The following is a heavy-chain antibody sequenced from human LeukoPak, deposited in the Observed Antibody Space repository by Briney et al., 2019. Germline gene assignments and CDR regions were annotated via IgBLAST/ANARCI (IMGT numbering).Heavy chain of an antibody. V-gene: IGHV4-59*08. CDR3: ARRLRQNLFDP. J-gene: IGHJ5*02. D-gene: IGHD4-17*01. Sequence: SETLSLTCTVSGGSISSYYWSWIRQPPGKGLEWIGYIYHSGSTNYNPSLKSRVTISVDTSKNQFSLKLSSVTAADTAVYYCARRLRQNLFDPWGQGTLVTVSS. CDR2: IYHSGST. CDR1: GGSISSYY.